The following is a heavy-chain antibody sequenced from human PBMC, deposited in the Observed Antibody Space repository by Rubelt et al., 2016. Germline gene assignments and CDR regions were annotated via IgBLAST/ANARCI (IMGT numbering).Heavy chain of an antibody. J-gene: IGHJ6*02. V-gene: IGHV4-38-2*02. CDR1: GYSISSGYY. CDR2: IYHSGST. CDR3: ALTTIIPGMDV. D-gene: IGHD2-21*02. Sequence: QVQLQESGPGLVKPSETLSLTCTVSGYSISSGYYWGWIRQPPGKGLEWIGSIYHSGSTYYNPSLKSRVTISVDTSKHQFSRKLSSVTAADTAVYYCALTTIIPGMDVWGQGTTVTVSS.